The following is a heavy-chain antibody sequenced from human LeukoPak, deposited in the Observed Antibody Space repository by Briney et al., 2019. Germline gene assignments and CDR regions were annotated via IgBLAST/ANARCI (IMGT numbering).Heavy chain of an antibody. J-gene: IGHJ4*02. D-gene: IGHD4-17*01. V-gene: IGHV3-23*01. CDR1: GFTFSSYA. CDR3: AKLAVTTFHYFDY. Sequence: GGSLRLSCAASGFTFSSYAMSWVRQAPGKGLEWVSAISGSDYSTYYADSVKGRFTISRDTSKNTLYLQMNSLRAEDTAVYYCAKLAVTTFHYFDYWGQGILVTVSS. CDR2: ISGSDYST.